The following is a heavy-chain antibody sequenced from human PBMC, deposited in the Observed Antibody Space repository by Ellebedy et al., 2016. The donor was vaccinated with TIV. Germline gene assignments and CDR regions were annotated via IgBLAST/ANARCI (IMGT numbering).Heavy chain of an antibody. J-gene: IGHJ3*02. Sequence: PGGSLRLSCAASGVTVSNNYMSGGRQATGKGLEWVSVIYSSGTTYYADSVKGRFTISRDNSKNTLYLQMKSLRAEDTGVYYCAGGIGAFDIWGQGTMVTVSS. CDR1: GVTVSNNY. CDR3: AGGIGAFDI. V-gene: IGHV3-53*01. CDR2: IYSSGTT. D-gene: IGHD2-21*01.